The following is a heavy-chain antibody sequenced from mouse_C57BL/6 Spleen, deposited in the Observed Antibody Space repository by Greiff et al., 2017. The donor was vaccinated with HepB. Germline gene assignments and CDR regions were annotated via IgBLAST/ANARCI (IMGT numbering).Heavy chain of an antibody. CDR3: ARSDYGSSYYFDY. CDR2: IYPGDGAT. D-gene: IGHD1-1*01. Sequence: VQLQQSGPELVKPGASVKISCKASGYAFSSSWMNWVKQRPGKGLEWIGRIYPGDGATNYNGKFKGKATLTADKSSSTAYMQLSSLTSEDSAVYFCARSDYGSSYYFDYWGQGTTLTVSS. J-gene: IGHJ2*01. CDR1: GYAFSSSW. V-gene: IGHV1-82*01.